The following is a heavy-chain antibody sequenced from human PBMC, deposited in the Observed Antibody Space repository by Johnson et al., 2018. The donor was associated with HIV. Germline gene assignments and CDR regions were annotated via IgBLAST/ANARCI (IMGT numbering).Heavy chain of an antibody. D-gene: IGHD3-16*01. J-gene: IGHJ3*02. V-gene: IGHV3-74*01. CDR1: GLIFSRSW. CDR3: AREWGVITFGGVIPRNAFDI. Sequence: VQLVESGGGLVQPGGSLRLSCAASGLIFSRSWIHWVRQAPGKGLVWVSRTNSDGSTTNYADSVKGRFTISRDKAKNTVQLQMNSLSAEDTAVYYCAREWGVITFGGVIPRNAFDIWGQGTMVTVSS. CDR2: TNSDGSTT.